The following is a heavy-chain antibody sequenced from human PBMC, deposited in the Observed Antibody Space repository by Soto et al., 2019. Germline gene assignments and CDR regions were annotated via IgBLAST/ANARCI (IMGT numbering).Heavy chain of an antibody. CDR3: AKNSGSDCYTGLDY. J-gene: IGHJ4*02. CDR2: ISQNGGKT. CDR1: GFSFSTYA. V-gene: IGHV3-23*02. D-gene: IGHD2-21*02. Sequence: EVQLLESGGGLVQPGGSLRLSCAASGFSFSTYAITWVRQAPGKGLEWVSVISQNGGKTYYGDSVKGRFTVSRDNSKNTLYLQMNSLRAEDTAVYYCAKNSGSDCYTGLDYGGQGTLVTVSS.